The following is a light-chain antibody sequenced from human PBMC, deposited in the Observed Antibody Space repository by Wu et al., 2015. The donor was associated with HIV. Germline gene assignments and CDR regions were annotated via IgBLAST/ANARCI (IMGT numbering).Light chain of an antibody. V-gene: IGKV3-20*01. CDR3: QRPPIT. J-gene: IGKJ5*01. CDR1: QSVSSTY. CDR2: GVS. Sequence: EIVLTQSPGTLSLSPGERATLSCRASQSVSSTYLAWYQQKPGQAPRLLIYGVSSRATGIPDRFSGSGSGTDFTLTISRLEPEDFAVYYCQRPPITFGQGTRLEIK.